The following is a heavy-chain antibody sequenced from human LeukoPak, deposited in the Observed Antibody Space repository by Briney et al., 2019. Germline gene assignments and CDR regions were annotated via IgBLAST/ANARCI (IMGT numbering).Heavy chain of an antibody. CDR1: GFTFSTYG. Sequence: PGRSLRLSCAASGFTFSTYGMHWVRQAPGKGLEWVAVIWYDGSKKYYADSVKGRFTISRDNSKNTLYLQMNSLRAEDTAVYYCAKDKTYYYDSSGYHDYWGRGTLVTVSS. V-gene: IGHV3-33*06. CDR3: AKDKTYYYDSSGYHDY. D-gene: IGHD3-22*01. CDR2: IWYDGSKK. J-gene: IGHJ4*02.